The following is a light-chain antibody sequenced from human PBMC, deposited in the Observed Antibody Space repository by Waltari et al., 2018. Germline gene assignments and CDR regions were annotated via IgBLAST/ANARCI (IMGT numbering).Light chain of an antibody. V-gene: IGKV1-5*03. CDR2: QAS. Sequence: DIQMTQSPSTLSASVGDTVTITCRASQRIDRWLAWYQQKPGTAPKLLIHQASNLQTGAPPRFSGSGSGTEFTLTISNLLPDDFATYYCQQYDRYLWTFGQGTKVEL. CDR3: QQYDRYLWT. CDR1: QRIDRW. J-gene: IGKJ1*01.